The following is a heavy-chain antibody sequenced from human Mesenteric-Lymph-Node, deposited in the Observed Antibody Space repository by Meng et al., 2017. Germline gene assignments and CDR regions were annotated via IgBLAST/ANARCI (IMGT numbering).Heavy chain of an antibody. V-gene: IGHV3-15*01. CDR1: GFSFTDAW. D-gene: IGHD5-18*01. CDR3: AWDDRAKFDY. CDR2: IKSKGAGETS. J-gene: IGHJ4*02. Sequence: ETLSLTCAASGFSFTDAWMSWVRQAPGKGLEWVGRIKSKGAGETSDYSTPVNGRFTISRDDSKNTLYLQMKSLKIEDTAVYYCAWDDRAKFDYWGQGTLVTVSS.